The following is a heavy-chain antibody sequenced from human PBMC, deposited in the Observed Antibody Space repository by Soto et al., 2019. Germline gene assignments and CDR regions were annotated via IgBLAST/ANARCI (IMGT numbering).Heavy chain of an antibody. J-gene: IGHJ5*02. V-gene: IGHV1-18*04. Sequence: GASVKVSCKASGYTFTGYYMHWVRQAPGQGLEWMGWISANSGNTNYAQKLQGRVTMTTDTSTSTAYMELRSLRSDDTAVYYCARFTWMENWFDPWGQGTLVTVSS. CDR2: ISANSGNT. CDR3: ARFTWMENWFDP. CDR1: GYTFTGYY. D-gene: IGHD5-12*01.